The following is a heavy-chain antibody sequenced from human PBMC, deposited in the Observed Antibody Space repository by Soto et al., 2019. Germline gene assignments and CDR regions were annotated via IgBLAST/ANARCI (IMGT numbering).Heavy chain of an antibody. CDR1: GGTFSSYA. D-gene: IGHD1-26*01. V-gene: IGHV1-69*13. CDR2: IIPIFGTA. CDR3: AREEVGANMTGAFDI. J-gene: IGHJ3*02. Sequence: GASVKVSCKASGGTFSSYAISWLRQSPGQGLEWMGGIIPIFGTANYAQKFQGRVTITADESTSTAYMELSSLRSEDTAVYYCAREEVGANMTGAFDIWGQGTMVTVSS.